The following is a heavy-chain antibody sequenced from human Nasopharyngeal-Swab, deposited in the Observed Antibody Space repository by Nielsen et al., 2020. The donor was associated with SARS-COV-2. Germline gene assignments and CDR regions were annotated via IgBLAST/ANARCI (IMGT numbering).Heavy chain of an antibody. CDR2: IYYSGST. J-gene: IGHJ4*02. V-gene: IGHV4-39*01. D-gene: IGHD3-9*01. Sequence: SETLSLICTVSGGSISSSSYYWGWIRQPPGKGLEWIGSIYYSGSTYYNPSLKSRVTISVDTSKNQFSLKLSSMTAADTAVYYCARQDWLLFDYWGQGTLVTVSS. CDR3: ARQDWLLFDY. CDR1: GGSISSSSYY.